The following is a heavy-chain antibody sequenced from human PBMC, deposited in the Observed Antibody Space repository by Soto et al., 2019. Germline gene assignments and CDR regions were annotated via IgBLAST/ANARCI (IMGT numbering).Heavy chain of an antibody. CDR1: GFTFSSYG. CDR2: IWSDGSNK. CDR3: AREVKPAGYYYYGMDV. J-gene: IGHJ6*02. Sequence: QAQLVESGGGVVQPGRSLRLSCAASGFTFSSYGMHWVRQAPGKGLEWVAVIWSDGSNKYYADSVKGRFTISRDNSKNTLYLQMNSLRAEDTAVYYCAREVKPAGYYYYGMDVWGQGTTVTVSS. V-gene: IGHV3-33*01.